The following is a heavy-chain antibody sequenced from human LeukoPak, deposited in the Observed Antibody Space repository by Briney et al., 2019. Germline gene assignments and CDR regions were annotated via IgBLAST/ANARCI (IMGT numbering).Heavy chain of an antibody. J-gene: IGHJ3*02. Sequence: GGSLRLSCAASGFTFSSYAMSWVRQAPGKGLEWVSAISGSGGSTYYADSVKGRFTISRDNPKNSLYLQMNSLRAEDTAVYYCARDLRYYYDSSGYYNPYGAFDIWGQGTMVTVSS. CDR2: ISGSGGST. CDR1: GFTFSSYA. D-gene: IGHD3-22*01. V-gene: IGHV3-23*01. CDR3: ARDLRYYYDSSGYYNPYGAFDI.